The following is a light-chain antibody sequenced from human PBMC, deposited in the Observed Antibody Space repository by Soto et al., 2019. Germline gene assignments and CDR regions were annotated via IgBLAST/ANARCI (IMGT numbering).Light chain of an antibody. CDR2: DVS. CDR1: SSDVGGYNY. Sequence: QSALTQPASVSGSPGQSITISCTGTSSDVGGYNYVSWYQQHPGKAPKLVIYDVSNRPSGVSNRFSGSKSGNTASLTISGFQAEDEADYYCNSHTSSSTYVFGTGTKLTVL. V-gene: IGLV2-14*01. CDR3: NSHTSSSTYV. J-gene: IGLJ1*01.